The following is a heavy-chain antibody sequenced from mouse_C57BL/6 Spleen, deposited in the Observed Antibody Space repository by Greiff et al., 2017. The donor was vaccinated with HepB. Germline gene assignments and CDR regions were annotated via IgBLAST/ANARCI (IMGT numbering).Heavy chain of an antibody. CDR3: ARQGYDPFYYAMDY. J-gene: IGHJ4*01. CDR2: ISGGGGNT. CDR1: GFTFSSYT. V-gene: IGHV5-9*01. Sequence: EVKVVESGGGLVKPGGSLKLSCAASGFTFSSYTMSWVRQTPEKRLEWVATISGGGGNTYYPDSVKGRFTISRDNAKNTLYLQMSSLRSEDTALYYCARQGYDPFYYAMDYWGQGTSVTVSS. D-gene: IGHD2-3*01.